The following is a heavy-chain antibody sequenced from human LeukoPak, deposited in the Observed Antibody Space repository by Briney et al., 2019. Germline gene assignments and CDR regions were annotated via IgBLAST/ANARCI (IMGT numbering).Heavy chain of an antibody. CDR1: GFTFSSYA. CDR2: ISYDGSNK. Sequence: GGSLRLSCAASGFTFSSYAMHRVRQAPGKGLEWVAVISYDGSNKYYADSVKGRFTISRDNSKNTLYLQMNSLRAEDTAVYYCASLRSITIFGVVLTDYWGQGTLVTVSS. V-gene: IGHV3-30*01. J-gene: IGHJ4*02. CDR3: ASLRSITIFGVVLTDY. D-gene: IGHD3-3*01.